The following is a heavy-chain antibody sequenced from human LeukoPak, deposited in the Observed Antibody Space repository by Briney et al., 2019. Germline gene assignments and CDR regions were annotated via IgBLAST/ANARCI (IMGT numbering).Heavy chain of an antibody. Sequence: SETLSLTCTVSGGSISSHYWSWIRQPAGKGLEWIGRIYTSGSTNYNPSLKSRVTMSVDTSKNQFSLKLSSVTAADTAVYYCARSDDYGDYVGLVAFDIWGQGTMVTVSS. D-gene: IGHD4-17*01. V-gene: IGHV4-4*07. J-gene: IGHJ3*02. CDR2: IYTSGST. CDR1: GGSISSHY. CDR3: ARSDDYGDYVGLVAFDI.